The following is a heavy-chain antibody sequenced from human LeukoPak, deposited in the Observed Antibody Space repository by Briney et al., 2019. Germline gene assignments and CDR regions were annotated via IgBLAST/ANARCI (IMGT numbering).Heavy chain of an antibody. V-gene: IGHV4-59*12. Sequence: PSETLSLTCTVSGGSISDYYWCWIRQSPGKGLEWIGHIYQSGTTNYNPSLKSRVTISVDTSKNQFSLKLSSVTAADTAVYYCARGNAVAGTMTLVGLVDYWGQGTLVTVSS. D-gene: IGHD6-19*01. J-gene: IGHJ4*02. CDR2: IYQSGTT. CDR3: ARGNAVAGTMTLVGLVDY. CDR1: GGSISDYY.